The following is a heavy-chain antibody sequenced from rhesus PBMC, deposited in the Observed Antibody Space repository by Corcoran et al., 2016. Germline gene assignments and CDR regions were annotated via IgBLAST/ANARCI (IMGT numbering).Heavy chain of an antibody. CDR3: ARDFPGYSYGYLDD. V-gene: IGHV4-76*01. CDR1: GGSISSGYD. Sequence: QVQLQESGPGVVKPSETLSLTCAVSGGSISSGYDWSWIRQLPGKGLEGIGYIYGSRGSTNYNPSLKNRITISKDASKNQFSLKLSSVTAADTAVYYCARDFPGYSYGYLDDWGQGVLVTVSS. J-gene: IGHJ4*01. CDR2: IYGSRGST. D-gene: IGHD5-36*01.